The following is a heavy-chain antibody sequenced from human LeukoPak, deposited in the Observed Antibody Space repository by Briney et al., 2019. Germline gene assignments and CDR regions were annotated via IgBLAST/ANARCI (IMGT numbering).Heavy chain of an antibody. Sequence: GGSLRLSCAASGFTFSSYAMTWVRQAPGKGLEWVASIYAGGGDTYHSDSVKGRFTISRDNSMNTLYLQMNSLRADDTAVYYCGRPTKYWLVRGDGVDVWGQGTTVTVSS. J-gene: IGHJ6*02. D-gene: IGHD6-19*01. V-gene: IGHV3-23*01. CDR3: GRPTKYWLVRGDGVDV. CDR2: IYAGGGDT. CDR1: GFTFSSYA.